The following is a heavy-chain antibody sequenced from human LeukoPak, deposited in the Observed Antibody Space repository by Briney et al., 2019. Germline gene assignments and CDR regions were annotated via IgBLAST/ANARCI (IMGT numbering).Heavy chain of an antibody. CDR3: ASRPADTTWYGVFDY. CDR2: VFNGGST. V-gene: IGHV4-59*11. J-gene: IGHJ4*02. D-gene: IGHD3-10*01. CDR1: GASIYSHY. Sequence: SETLSLTCSVSGASIYSHYWSWIRQSPGKGLEWIGYVFNGGSTNYNPSLNSRVTMSLDTSRAQFSLRLSSVTAADTAIYYCASRPADTTWYGVFDYWSQGTLVTVSS.